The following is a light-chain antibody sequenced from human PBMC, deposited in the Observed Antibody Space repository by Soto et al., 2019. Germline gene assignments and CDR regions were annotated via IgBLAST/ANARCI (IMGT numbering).Light chain of an antibody. V-gene: IGLV1-47*01. J-gene: IGLJ3*02. CDR3: AAWDDSLSGVV. Sequence: QSVLTQPPSASGTPGQRVTISCSGSSSNIGSNYVYWYQQIPGTAPKLLISRNNQRPSGVPDRFSGSKSGTSASLAISGLRTEDEAHYYCAAWDDSLSGVVFGGGTQLTVL. CDR2: RNN. CDR1: SSNIGSNY.